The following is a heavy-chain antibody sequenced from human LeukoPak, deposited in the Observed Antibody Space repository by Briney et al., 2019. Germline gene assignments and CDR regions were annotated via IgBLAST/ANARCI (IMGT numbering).Heavy chain of an antibody. CDR3: AVYDSSGYYYSNDAFDI. V-gene: IGHV1-8*01. Sequence: GASVKVSCKASGYTFTSYDINWVRQATGQGLEWMGWMNPNSGNTGYAQKFQGRVTMTRNTSINTAYMELSSLRSEDTAVYYCAVYDSSGYYYSNDAFDIWGQGTMVTVSS. CDR2: MNPNSGNT. CDR1: GYTFTSYD. J-gene: IGHJ3*02. D-gene: IGHD3-22*01.